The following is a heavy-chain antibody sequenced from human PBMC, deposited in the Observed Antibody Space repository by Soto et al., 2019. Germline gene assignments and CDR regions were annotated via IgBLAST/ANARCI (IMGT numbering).Heavy chain of an antibody. CDR2: ISWNSGSI. CDR1: GFTFDDYA. Sequence: GGSLRLSCAASGFTFDDYAMHWVRQAPGKGLEWVSGISWNSGSIGYADSVKGRFTISRDNAKNSLYLQMNSLRAEDTALYYCAKSGDDFWSGYEDYYYYYYMDVWGKGTTVTVSS. J-gene: IGHJ6*03. V-gene: IGHV3-9*01. CDR3: AKSGDDFWSGYEDYYYYYYMDV. D-gene: IGHD3-3*01.